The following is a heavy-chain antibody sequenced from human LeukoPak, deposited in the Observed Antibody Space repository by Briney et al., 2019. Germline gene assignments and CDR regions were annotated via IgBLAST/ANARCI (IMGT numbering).Heavy chain of an antibody. J-gene: IGHJ4*02. CDR2: INPNSGGT. D-gene: IGHD6-13*01. Sequence: GASVKVSCKASGYTFTGYYMHWVRQAPGQGLEWMGWINPNSGGTNYAQKFQGRVTMTRDTSISTAYMELSGLRSDDTAVYYCARGDIAAAGQRYYYFDYWGQGTLVTVSS. V-gene: IGHV1-2*02. CDR1: GYTFTGYY. CDR3: ARGDIAAAGQRYYYFDY.